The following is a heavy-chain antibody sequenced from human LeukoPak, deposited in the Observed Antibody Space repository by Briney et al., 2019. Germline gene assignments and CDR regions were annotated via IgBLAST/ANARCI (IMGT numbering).Heavy chain of an antibody. CDR2: MSYDGSNK. CDR1: GFTGSSNY. D-gene: IGHD6-19*01. V-gene: IGHV3-30*18. Sequence: KPGGSLRISCTASGFTGSSNYMSWVRQAPGKGLEWVAFMSYDGSNKYYADSVKGRFTISRDNSKNTLYLQMNSLRAEDTAVYYCAKGLYSSGWFYFDYWGQGTLVTVSS. CDR3: AKGLYSSGWFYFDY. J-gene: IGHJ4*02.